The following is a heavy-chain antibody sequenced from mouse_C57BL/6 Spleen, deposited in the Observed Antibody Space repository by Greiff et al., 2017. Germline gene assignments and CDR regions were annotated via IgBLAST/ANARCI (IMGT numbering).Heavy chain of an antibody. J-gene: IGHJ4*01. CDR1: GYTFTSYW. Sequence: QVQLQQPGAELVKPGASVKLSCKASGYTFTSYWMHWVKQRPGQGLEWIGMIHPNSGSTNYNEKFKSKATLTVDKASSTAYMQLSSLTSEDSAVYYCARGNSYYAMDYWGQGTSVTVSS. CDR3: ARGNSYYAMDY. V-gene: IGHV1-64*01. CDR2: IHPNSGST.